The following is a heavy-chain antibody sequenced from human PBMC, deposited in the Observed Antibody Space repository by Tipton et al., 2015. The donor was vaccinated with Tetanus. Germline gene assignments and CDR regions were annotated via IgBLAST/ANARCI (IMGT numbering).Heavy chain of an antibody. V-gene: IGHV5-51*01. D-gene: IGHD6-6*01. CDR3: ARMYSTSSPFDH. Sequence: VQLVQSGADVKKPGESLKISCKASGYSFTSHWIGWVRQMPGKGLEWMGMIFPDDSDTRYSPSFQGHVPFSVDKSTSTVYPQWSSLKASATAMYFCARMYSTSSPFDHWGQGTLVAVSS. CDR1: GYSFTSHW. CDR2: IFPDDSDT. J-gene: IGHJ4*02.